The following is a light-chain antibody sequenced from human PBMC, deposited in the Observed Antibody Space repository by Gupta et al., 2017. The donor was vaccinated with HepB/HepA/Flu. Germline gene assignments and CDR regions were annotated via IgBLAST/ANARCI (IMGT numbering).Light chain of an antibody. CDR1: SSDVAGYNY. CDR2: DVT. J-gene: IGLJ2*01. CDR3: SSDTSISTVI. V-gene: IGLV2-14*03. Sequence: HSALTQPAPVSGPPVQSITISCTGTSSDVAGYNYVSWYQPHPGKAHKLLIYDVTNRPAGVSNRFSGSKSGNTASLTISGLQAEDEGDYYCSSDTSISTVIFGGGTELTVL.